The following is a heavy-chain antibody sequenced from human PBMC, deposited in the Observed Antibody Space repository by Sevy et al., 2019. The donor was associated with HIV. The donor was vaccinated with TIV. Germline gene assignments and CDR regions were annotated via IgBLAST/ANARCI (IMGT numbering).Heavy chain of an antibody. Sequence: SETLSLTCSVSGGSSSSYFWTWVRQSPGKGLEWIGNIYFTGNTDYSPSLKSRVTLSLDTSKSQFSLTLKSVTAADTAIYFCARESTTRPRVLDYWGQGTLVTVSS. D-gene: IGHD1-1*01. J-gene: IGHJ4*02. V-gene: IGHV4-59*01. CDR2: IYFTGNT. CDR3: ARESTTRPRVLDY. CDR1: GGSSSSYF.